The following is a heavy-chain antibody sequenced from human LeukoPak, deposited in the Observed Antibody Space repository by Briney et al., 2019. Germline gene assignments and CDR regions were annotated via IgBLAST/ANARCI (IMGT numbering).Heavy chain of an antibody. CDR3: AKESHYRSGSYSDY. J-gene: IGHJ4*02. Sequence: GGSLRLSCAASGFTFSSYAMSWVRQAPGKGLEWVSAISGSGGSTYYADSVKGRFTISRDNAKNSLYLQMNSLRAEDTALYYCAKESHYRSGSYSDYWGQGTLVTVSS. CDR2: ISGSGGST. CDR1: GFTFSSYA. V-gene: IGHV3-23*01. D-gene: IGHD3-10*01.